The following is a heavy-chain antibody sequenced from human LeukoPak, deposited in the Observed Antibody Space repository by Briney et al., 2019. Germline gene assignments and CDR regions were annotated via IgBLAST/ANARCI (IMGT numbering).Heavy chain of an antibody. Sequence: GGSLRLSCEASGFSLSGSWMHWVRQAPGKGLMWVSQSKYDGSTKSYAASVRGRFTISRDNAKNTLYLHVDSLRAEDTAVYYCARSDYFHNWGQGTMVVVSA. CDR3: ARSDYFHN. D-gene: IGHD2/OR15-2a*01. J-gene: IGHJ3*01. V-gene: IGHV3-74*01. CDR2: SKYDGSTK. CDR1: GFSLSGSW.